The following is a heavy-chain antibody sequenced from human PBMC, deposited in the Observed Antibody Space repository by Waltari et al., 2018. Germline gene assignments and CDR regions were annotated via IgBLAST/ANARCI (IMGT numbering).Heavy chain of an antibody. CDR1: GYTFTSYY. D-gene: IGHD1-26*01. CDR2: INPRGGST. J-gene: IGHJ6*02. CDR3: ARVLSSGWELLGFVYGMDV. Sequence: QVQLVQSGAEVKKPGASVKVSCKASGYTFTSYYMHWVRQAPGQGLEWMGIINPRGGSTSYEQKFQGRVTMTRDTSTSTVYMELSSLRSEDTAVYYCARVLSSGWELLGFVYGMDVWGQGTTVTVSS. V-gene: IGHV1-46*01.